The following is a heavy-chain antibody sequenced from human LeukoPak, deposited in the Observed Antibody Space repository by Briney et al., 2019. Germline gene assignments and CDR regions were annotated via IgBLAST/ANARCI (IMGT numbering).Heavy chain of an antibody. V-gene: IGHV4-59*01. CDR3: ARAVGDYGDYYFDY. CDR1: GGSISSYY. D-gene: IGHD4-17*01. Sequence: SETLSLTCTVSGGSISSYYWSWIRQPPGKGLEWIGYIYYSGSTNYNPSLKSRVTISVDTSKNQFSLKLSSVTSADTAVYYCARAVGDYGDYYFDYWGQGTLVTVSS. J-gene: IGHJ4*02. CDR2: IYYSGST.